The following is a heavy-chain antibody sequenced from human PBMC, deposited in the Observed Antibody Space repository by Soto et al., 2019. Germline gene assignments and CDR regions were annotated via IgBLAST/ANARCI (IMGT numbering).Heavy chain of an antibody. D-gene: IGHD2-2*01. CDR2: IYYSGST. J-gene: IGHJ4*02. CDR3: ARLLLGYCSSTSCYEGPRFDY. CDR1: GGSISSGDYY. V-gene: IGHV4-30-4*01. Sequence: TLSLTCTVSGGSISSGDYYWSWIRQPPGKGLEWIGYIYYSGSTYYNPSLKSRVTISVDTSKNQFSLKLSSVTAADTAVYYCARLLLGYCSSTSCYEGPRFDYWGQGTLVTVSS.